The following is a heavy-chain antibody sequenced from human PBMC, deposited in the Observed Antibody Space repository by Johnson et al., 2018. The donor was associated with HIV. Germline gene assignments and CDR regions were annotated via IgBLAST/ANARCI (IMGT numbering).Heavy chain of an antibody. D-gene: IGHD2-8*01. CDR3: AKDWYDAGPLMALDI. J-gene: IGHJ3*02. CDR2: ISYDGSNK. Sequence: QVQLVESGGGLVQPGGSLGLSCAASGFTFSNYGMHWVRQAPGQGLEWVAVISYDGSNKYYADSVKGRFTISRDNSKNTLYLQMNILRAEDTAVYYCAKDWYDAGPLMALDIWGQGTMVTVSS. CDR1: GFTFSNYG. V-gene: IGHV3-30*18.